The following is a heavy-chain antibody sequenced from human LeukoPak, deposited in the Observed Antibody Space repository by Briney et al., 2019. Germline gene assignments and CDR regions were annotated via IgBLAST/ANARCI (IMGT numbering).Heavy chain of an antibody. CDR1: GYKFISYA. CDR2: INTDTGNP. D-gene: IGHD3-10*01. V-gene: IGHV7-4-1*02. Sequence: ASVKVSCKGSGYKFISYAMNWVRQAPGQGPEWMGWINTDTGNPTYARGFTGQYVFSVDTSVTTAYLQISSLKAEDTAVYYCARSLLLWFGELSGYWGQGTLVTVSP. J-gene: IGHJ4*02. CDR3: ARSLLLWFGELSGY.